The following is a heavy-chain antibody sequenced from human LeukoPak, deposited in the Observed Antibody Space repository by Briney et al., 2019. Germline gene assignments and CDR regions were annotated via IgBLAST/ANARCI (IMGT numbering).Heavy chain of an antibody. D-gene: IGHD3-10*01. CDR2: IYYSGST. CDR1: GGSISSSSYY. CDR3: ARGGRRFYGSGDQVDWFDP. J-gene: IGHJ5*02. Sequence: SETLSLTCTVSGGSISSSSYYWSWIRQPPGKGLEWIGFIYYSGSTDYNPSLKSRVTISVDTSKNQFSLKLSSVTAADTAIYYCARGGRRFYGSGDQVDWFDPWGQGTLVTVSS. V-gene: IGHV4-61*01.